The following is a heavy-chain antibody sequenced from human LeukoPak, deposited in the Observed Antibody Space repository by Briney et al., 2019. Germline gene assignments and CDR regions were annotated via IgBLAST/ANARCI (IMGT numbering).Heavy chain of an antibody. D-gene: IGHD5-18*01. Sequence: ASVKVSCKASGYTFTGYYMHWVRQAPGQGLEWMGWINPNSGGTNYAQKFQGRVTITADESTSTAYMELSSLRSEDTAVYYCARETANWYFDLWGRGTLVTVSS. V-gene: IGHV1-2*02. CDR2: INPNSGGT. CDR1: GYTFTGYY. J-gene: IGHJ2*01. CDR3: ARETANWYFDL.